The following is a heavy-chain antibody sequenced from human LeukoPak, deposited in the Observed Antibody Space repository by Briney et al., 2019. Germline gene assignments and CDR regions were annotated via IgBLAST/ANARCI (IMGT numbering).Heavy chain of an antibody. D-gene: IGHD4-17*01. CDR2: INHSGST. J-gene: IGHJ4*02. Sequence: SETLSLTCAVYGGSFSGYYWSWIRQPPGKGLEWIGEINHSGSTNYNPSLKSRVTISVDTSKNQFSLKLSSVTAADTAVYYCARGTVTTNFDYWGQGTLVTVSS. V-gene: IGHV4-34*01. CDR1: GGSFSGYY. CDR3: ARGTVTTNFDY.